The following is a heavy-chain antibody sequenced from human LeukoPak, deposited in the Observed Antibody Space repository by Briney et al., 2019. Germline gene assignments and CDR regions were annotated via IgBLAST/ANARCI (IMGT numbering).Heavy chain of an antibody. Sequence: SETLSLTCTVSGGSISSGSYYWSWIRQPAGKGLEWIGRIYTSGSTNYNPSLKSRVTISVDTSKNQFSLKLSSVTAADTAVYYCARLIRGYYYYMDVWGKGTTVTISS. J-gene: IGHJ6*03. CDR1: GGSISSGSYY. CDR3: ARLIRGYYYYMDV. V-gene: IGHV4-61*02. CDR2: IYTSGST.